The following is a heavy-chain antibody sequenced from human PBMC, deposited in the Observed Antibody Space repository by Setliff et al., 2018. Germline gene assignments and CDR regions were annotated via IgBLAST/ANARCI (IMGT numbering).Heavy chain of an antibody. J-gene: IGHJ5*02. D-gene: IGHD6-6*01. CDR2: INHSGST. CDR1: GGSFSGYY. CDR3: ARLTIAARPSPGFDP. Sequence: PSETLSLTCAVYGGSFSGYYWSWIRQPPGKGLEWIGEINHSGSTNYNPSLKSRVTISVDTSKNQFSLKLSSVTAADTAVYYCARLTIAARPSPGFDPWGQGTLVTVS. V-gene: IGHV4-34*01.